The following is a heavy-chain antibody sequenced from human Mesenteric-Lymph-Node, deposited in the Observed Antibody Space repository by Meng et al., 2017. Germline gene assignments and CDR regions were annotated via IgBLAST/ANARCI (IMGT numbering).Heavy chain of an antibody. CDR3: ARIGGYYGRDV. CDR2: IIPIFGTA. V-gene: IGHV1-69*06. Sequence: SVKVSCKASGGTFSSYAISWVRQAPGQGLEWMGGIIPIFGTANYAQKFQGRVTITADKSTSTAYMERSSLRSEDTAVYDCARIGGYYGRDVWGQGTMVTVSS. J-gene: IGHJ6*02. CDR1: GGTFSSYA. D-gene: IGHD3-10*01.